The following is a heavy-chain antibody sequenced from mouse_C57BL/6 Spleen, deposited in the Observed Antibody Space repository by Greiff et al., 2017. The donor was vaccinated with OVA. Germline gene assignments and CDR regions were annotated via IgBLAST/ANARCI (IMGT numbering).Heavy chain of an antibody. CDR3: ARDLVQSPYWYALDD. V-gene: IGHV1-55*01. CDR2: IYPGSGST. D-gene: IGHD2-10*02. Sequence: QVQLQQSGAELVKPGASVKMSCKASGYTFTSYWITWVKQRPGQGLEWIGEIYPGSGSTNYNEKFKSKATLTVDTSSSTAYMQLSSLTSEDSAVYYCARDLVQSPYWYALDDWGQGTTVTVSS. J-gene: IGHJ4*01. CDR1: GYTFTSYW.